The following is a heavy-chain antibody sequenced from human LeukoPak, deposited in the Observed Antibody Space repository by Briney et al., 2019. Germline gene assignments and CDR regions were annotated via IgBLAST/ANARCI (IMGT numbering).Heavy chain of an antibody. CDR1: GGTFSSYA. D-gene: IGHD3-22*01. Sequence: SVKVSCKASGGTFSSYAISWVRQAPGQGLEWMGGIIPIFGTANYAQKFQGRVTITADKSTSTAYMELSSLRSEDTAVYYCARGPERTRYYDSSGYQIDYWGQGTLVTVSS. J-gene: IGHJ4*02. CDR2: IIPIFGTA. CDR3: ARGPERTRYYDSSGYQIDY. V-gene: IGHV1-69*06.